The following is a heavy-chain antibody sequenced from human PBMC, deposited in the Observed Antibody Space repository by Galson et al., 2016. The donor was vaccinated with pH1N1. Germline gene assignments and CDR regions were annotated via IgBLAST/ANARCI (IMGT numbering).Heavy chain of an antibody. Sequence: QSGAEVKRPGESLKISCMASGYSFNDYWIGWVRQMPGKGLEWMGIIYPGDSDTRHSPSFPAQVTISADSSTTTAYLQSSSLKASDTAIYYCARELGGKFDYWGQGTLVTVSS. D-gene: IGHD7-27*01. V-gene: IGHV5-51*01. CDR1: GYSFNDYW. CDR3: ARELGGKFDY. CDR2: IYPGDSDT. J-gene: IGHJ4*02.